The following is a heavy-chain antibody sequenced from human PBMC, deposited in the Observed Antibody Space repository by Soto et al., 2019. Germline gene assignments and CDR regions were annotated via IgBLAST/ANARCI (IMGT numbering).Heavy chain of an antibody. V-gene: IGHV4-59*01. CDR3: ARTEGYYDFWSGYPNWFDP. D-gene: IGHD3-3*01. CDR2: IYYSGST. CDR1: GGSISSYY. J-gene: IGHJ5*02. Sequence: QVQLQESGPGLVKPSETLSLTCTVSGGSISSYYWSWIRQPPGKGLEWIGYIYYSGSTNYIPSLKSRVTISVDTSKNQFSLKLSSVTAADTAVYYCARTEGYYDFWSGYPNWFDPWGQGTLVTVSS.